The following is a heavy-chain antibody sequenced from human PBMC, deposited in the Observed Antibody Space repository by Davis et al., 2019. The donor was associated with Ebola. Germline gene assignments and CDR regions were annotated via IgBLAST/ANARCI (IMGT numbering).Heavy chain of an antibody. Sequence: GESLKIFCAASGFTFSNAWMNWVRQAPGKGLEWVGRIKRKTDGGTTDYAAPVKGRFTISRDDSKNTLYLQMNSLKTEDTAVYYCTTVLGWQWLSYFDYWGQGTLVTVSS. J-gene: IGHJ4*02. V-gene: IGHV3-15*07. CDR2: IKRKTDGGTT. CDR3: TTVLGWQWLSYFDY. D-gene: IGHD6-19*01. CDR1: GFTFSNAW.